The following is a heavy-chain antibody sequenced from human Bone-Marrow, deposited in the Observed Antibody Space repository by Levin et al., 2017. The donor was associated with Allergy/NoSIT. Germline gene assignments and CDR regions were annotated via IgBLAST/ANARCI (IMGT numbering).Heavy chain of an antibody. D-gene: IGHD1-26*01. Sequence: SETLSLTCTVSGGSISSGDYYWSWIRQPPGKGLEWIGYIYYSGSTYYNPSLKSRVTISVDTSKNQFSLKLSSVTAADTAVYYCARAVGSYVVNPWGQGTLVTVSS. CDR3: ARAVGSYVVNP. V-gene: IGHV4-30-4*01. CDR1: GGSISSGDYY. CDR2: IYYSGST. J-gene: IGHJ5*02.